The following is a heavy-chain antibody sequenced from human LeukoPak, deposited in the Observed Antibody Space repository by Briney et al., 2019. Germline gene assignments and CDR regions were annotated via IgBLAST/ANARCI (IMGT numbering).Heavy chain of an antibody. J-gene: IGHJ4*02. CDR1: GFTFSNYA. D-gene: IGHD3-10*01. Sequence: GGSLRLSCAASGFTFSNYAMNWVRQAPGKGLEWVSAISGSGGNTYYADSVKGRFTISRDNSKNTLFLQMYSLRAEDTAVYYCAKGYYYGSGSYYIGDDYWGQGTLVTVSS. CDR3: AKGYYYGSGSYYIGDDY. CDR2: ISGSGGNT. V-gene: IGHV3-23*01.